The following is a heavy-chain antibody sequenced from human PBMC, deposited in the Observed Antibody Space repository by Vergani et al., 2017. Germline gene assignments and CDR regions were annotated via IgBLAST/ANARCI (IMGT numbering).Heavy chain of an antibody. D-gene: IGHD1-14*01. Sequence: QVQLLESVGGVVQPGRSLRLSCAASGFTFNQYGMHWVRRAPGKGLEWVSVTWYDGNNKKYADTVKGRFTISRDNSKRTMYLQINSLRDEDTGVYYCARDLRLLYNRFDPWGQGTMVTVSS. CDR2: TWYDGNNK. V-gene: IGHV3-33*01. CDR1: GFTFNQYG. J-gene: IGHJ5*02. CDR3: ARDLRLLYNRFDP.